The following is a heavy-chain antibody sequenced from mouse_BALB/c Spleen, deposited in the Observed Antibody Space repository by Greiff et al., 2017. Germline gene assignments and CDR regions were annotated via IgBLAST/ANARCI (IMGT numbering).Heavy chain of an antibody. Sequence: QVQLQQSGAELMKPGASVKISCKATGYTFSSYWIEWVKQRPGHGLEWIGEILPGSGSTNYNEKFKGKATFTADTSSNTAYMQLSSLTSKDSAVYYCAREGETARTRGFAYWGQGTLVTVSA. CDR2: ILPGSGST. D-gene: IGHD3-1*01. J-gene: IGHJ3*01. CDR1: GYTFSSYW. CDR3: AREGETARTRGFAY. V-gene: IGHV1-9*01.